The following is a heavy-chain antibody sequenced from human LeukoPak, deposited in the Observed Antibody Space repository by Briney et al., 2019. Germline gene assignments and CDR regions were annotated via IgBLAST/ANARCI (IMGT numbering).Heavy chain of an antibody. CDR2: IKTDGSKT. Sequence: GGSLRLSCAAPGFTFNSYWMHWVRQAPGKGPVWVSRIKTDGSKTNYADSVKGRFTISRDNAKNTLYQQMNSLRAEDTAVYYCAREGYDNAFDIWGQGTMVTVSS. J-gene: IGHJ3*02. CDR1: GFTFNSYW. V-gene: IGHV3-74*01. CDR3: AREGYDNAFDI. D-gene: IGHD5-12*01.